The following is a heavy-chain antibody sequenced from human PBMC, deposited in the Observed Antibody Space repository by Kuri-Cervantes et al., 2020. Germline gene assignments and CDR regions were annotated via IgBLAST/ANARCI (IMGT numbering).Heavy chain of an antibody. V-gene: IGHV3-48*03. CDR1: GFTFSSYE. J-gene: IGHJ4*01. Sequence: GESLKISCAASGFTFSSYEMNWVRQAPGKGLEWVSYISSSGSTKYYADSVKGRFTISRDNAKNSLYLQMNSLRDEDTAVYYCARDRPYYYDSSGDLDYWGQGTLVTVSS. D-gene: IGHD3-22*01. CDR2: ISSSGSTK. CDR3: ARDRPYYYDSSGDLDY.